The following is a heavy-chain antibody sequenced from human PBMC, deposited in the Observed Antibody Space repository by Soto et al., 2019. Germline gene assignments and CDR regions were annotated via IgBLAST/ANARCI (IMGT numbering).Heavy chain of an antibody. CDR3: TTREVAAAGTSLTLFDY. J-gene: IGHJ4*02. Sequence: PGGSLRLSCAASGFTFSGSATHWVRQASGKGLEWVGRIRSKANSYATAYAASVKGRFTISRDDSKNTAYLQMNSLKTEDTAVYYCTTREVAAAGTSLTLFDYWGQGTLVTVSS. CDR1: GFTFSGSA. CDR2: IRSKANSYAT. D-gene: IGHD6-13*01. V-gene: IGHV3-73*01.